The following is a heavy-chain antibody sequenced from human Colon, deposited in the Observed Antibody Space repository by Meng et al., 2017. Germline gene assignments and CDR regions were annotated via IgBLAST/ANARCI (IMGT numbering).Heavy chain of an antibody. CDR2: TYQNGRP. Sequence: VQLEESGTGLVNPSGTLSLTCPVPGGSITSSDWWSWVRQTPGKGLEWIGETYQNGRPNYNPSLKSRVIISVDKSKNQFSLNMTSVTAADTAVYYCAREVVVAGTRNWLDPWGQGILVTVSS. V-gene: IGHV4-4*02. CDR1: GGSITSSDW. CDR3: AREVVVAGTRNWLDP. D-gene: IGHD6-19*01. J-gene: IGHJ5*02.